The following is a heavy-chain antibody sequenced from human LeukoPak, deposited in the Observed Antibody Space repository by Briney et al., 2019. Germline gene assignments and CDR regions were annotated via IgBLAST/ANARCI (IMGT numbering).Heavy chain of an antibody. CDR1: GYTFTDYF. V-gene: IGHV1-2*04. CDR3: ARDGLTVAGFDY. Sequence: ASVKVSCKSSGYTFTDYFLRWVRQAPGQGLEWMGCINLHTGGAHYAQKFQDWVSLTRDTSIDTAFMELSSLRSEDTAVYYCARDGLTVAGFDYWGQGTLVTVSS. J-gene: IGHJ4*02. D-gene: IGHD6-19*01. CDR2: INLHTGGA.